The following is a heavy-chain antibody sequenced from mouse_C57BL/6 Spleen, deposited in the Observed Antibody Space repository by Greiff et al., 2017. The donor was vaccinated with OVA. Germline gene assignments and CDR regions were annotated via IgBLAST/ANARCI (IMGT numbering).Heavy chain of an antibody. D-gene: IGHD2-2*01. Sequence: VQLKQSGPELVKPGASVKISCKASGYTFTDYYMNWVKQSHGKSLEWIGDINPNNSGTSYNQKFKGKATLTVDKSSSTAYMELRSLTSEDSAVYYCARGNYGYDRAFAYWGQGTLVTVSA. CDR1: GYTFTDYY. CDR3: ARGNYGYDRAFAY. J-gene: IGHJ3*01. V-gene: IGHV1-26*01. CDR2: INPNNSGT.